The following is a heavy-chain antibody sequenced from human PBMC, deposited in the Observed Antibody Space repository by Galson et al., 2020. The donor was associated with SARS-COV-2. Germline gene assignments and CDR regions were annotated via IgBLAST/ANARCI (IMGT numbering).Heavy chain of an antibody. V-gene: IGHV1-18*01. CDR2: ISAYNGNT. Sequence: ASVKVSCKAYGYKFTNYGISWVRQAPGQGLEWMGWISAYNGNTNYAQKFQGRVALTTDTSTTTGYMELRSLRSDDTAVYYCARVHHREYYYDSSVWGDFDYWGQGTLVTLSS. J-gene: IGHJ4*02. D-gene: IGHD3-22*01. CDR1: GYKFTNYG. CDR3: ARVHHREYYYDSSVWGDFDY.